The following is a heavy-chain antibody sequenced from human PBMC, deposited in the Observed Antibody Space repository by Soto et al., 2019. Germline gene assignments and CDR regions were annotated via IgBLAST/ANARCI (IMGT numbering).Heavy chain of an antibody. D-gene: IGHD1-1*01. CDR2: FDPEDGET. CDR3: ATARRFSVERLGYYGMDV. Sequence: ASVKVSCKVSGYTLTELSMHWVRQAPGKGLEWMGGFDPEDGETIYAQKFQGRVTMTEDTSTDTAYMELSSLRSEDTAVYYCATARRFSVERLGYYGMDVWGQGTTVTVSS. J-gene: IGHJ6*02. CDR1: GYTLTELS. V-gene: IGHV1-24*01.